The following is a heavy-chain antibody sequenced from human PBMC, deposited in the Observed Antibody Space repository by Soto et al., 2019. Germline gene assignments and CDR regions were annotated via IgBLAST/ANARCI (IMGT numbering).Heavy chain of an antibody. V-gene: IGHV4-31*03. CDR1: GGSISSGGYY. D-gene: IGHD1-1*01. CDR2: IYYSGST. CDR3: ARVRRRPEFDP. J-gene: IGHJ5*02. Sequence: SETLSLTCTVSGGSISSGGYYWSWIRQHPGKGLEWIGYIYYSGSTYYKPSLKSRVTISVDTSKKQFALKLSSVTAADTAVYYCARVRRRPEFDPWGQGTLVTVSS.